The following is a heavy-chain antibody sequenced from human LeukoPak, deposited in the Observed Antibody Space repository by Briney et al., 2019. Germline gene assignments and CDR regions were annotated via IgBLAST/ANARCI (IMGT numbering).Heavy chain of an antibody. CDR3: ARIGHDYGGPGHDY. CDR1: GYTLTESS. J-gene: IGHJ4*02. Sequence: ASVKVSCKVSGYTLTESSMHWVRQAPGKGLEWMGGFDPEDGETIYAQKFQGRVTITADKSTSTAYMELSSLRSEDTAVYYCARIGHDYGGPGHDYWGQGTLVTVSS. D-gene: IGHD4-23*01. V-gene: IGHV1-24*01. CDR2: FDPEDGET.